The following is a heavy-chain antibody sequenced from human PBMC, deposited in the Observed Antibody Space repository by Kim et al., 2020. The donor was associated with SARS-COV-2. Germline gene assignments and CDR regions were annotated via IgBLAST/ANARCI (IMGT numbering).Heavy chain of an antibody. V-gene: IGHV3-30-3*01. CDR1: GFTFSSYA. Sequence: GGSLRLSCAASGFTFSSYAMHWVRQAPGKGLEWVAVISYDGSNKYYADSVKGRFTISRDNSKNTLYLQMNSLRAEDTAVYYCARESSYYGSGGAFDIWGQGTMVTVSS. CDR2: ISYDGSNK. CDR3: ARESSYYGSGGAFDI. J-gene: IGHJ3*02. D-gene: IGHD3-10*01.